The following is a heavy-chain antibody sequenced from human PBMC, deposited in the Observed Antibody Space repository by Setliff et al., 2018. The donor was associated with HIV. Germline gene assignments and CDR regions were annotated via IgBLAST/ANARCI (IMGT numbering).Heavy chain of an antibody. CDR1: GGTFSTHA. CDR2: IIPIFGTT. J-gene: IGHJ3*02. V-gene: IGHV1-69*05. D-gene: IGHD3-10*01. CDR3: AGPRGDEAFDI. Sequence: GASVKVSCKASGGTFSTHAINWVRQAPGQGLGWMGGIIPIFGTTHYAQKFQGRVTITTDESTNTAYMELGSLRSEDTAVYYCAGPRGDEAFDIWGQGTMVTVSS.